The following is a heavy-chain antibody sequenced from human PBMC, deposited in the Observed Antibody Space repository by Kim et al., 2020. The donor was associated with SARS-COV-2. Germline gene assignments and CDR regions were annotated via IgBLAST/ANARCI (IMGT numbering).Heavy chain of an antibody. J-gene: IGHJ4*02. D-gene: IGHD3-9*01. Sequence: GRYTTSRDNSKNTLYLQLNRLRAEDTAVYYCAKDRPYYDILTGYQGKFDYWGQGTLVTVSS. CDR3: AKDRPYYDILTGYQGKFDY. V-gene: IGHV3-23*01.